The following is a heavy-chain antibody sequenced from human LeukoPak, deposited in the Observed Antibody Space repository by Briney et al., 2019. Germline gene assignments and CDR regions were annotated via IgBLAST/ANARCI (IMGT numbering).Heavy chain of an antibody. J-gene: IGHJ4*02. D-gene: IGHD3/OR15-3a*01. CDR2: IFFSGST. Sequence: SETLSLTCAVYGGSFSGYYWSWIRQPPGKGLEWIGNIFFSGSTHYNPSLKSRVTISVDTSNNQFSLKLTSPTAADTAVYYCASDRSGLYYFDFWGQGRLVTVSS. CDR3: ASDRSGLYYFDF. V-gene: IGHV4-59*01. CDR1: GGSFSGYY.